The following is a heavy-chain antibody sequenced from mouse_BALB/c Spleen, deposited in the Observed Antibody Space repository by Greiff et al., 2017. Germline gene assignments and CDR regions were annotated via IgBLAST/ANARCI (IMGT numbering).Heavy chain of an antibody. V-gene: IGHV4-1*02. J-gene: IGHJ1*01. D-gene: IGHD1-1*01. CDR3: ARDSRYYYGSSYWYFDV. CDR1: GFDFSRYW. CDR2: INPDSSTI. Sequence: DVMFVESGGGLVQPGGSLKLSCAASGFDFSRYWMSWVRQAPGKGLEWIGEINPDSSTINYTPSLKDKFIISRDNAKNTLYLQMSKVRSEDTALYYCARDSRYYYGSSYWYFDVWGAGTTVTVSS.